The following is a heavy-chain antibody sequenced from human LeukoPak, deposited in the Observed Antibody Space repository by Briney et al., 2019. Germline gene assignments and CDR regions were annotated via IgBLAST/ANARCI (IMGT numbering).Heavy chain of an antibody. J-gene: IGHJ3*02. CDR3: AKLDSSDHDAFDI. CDR2: VSSNEGT. D-gene: IGHD3-22*01. CDR1: GGSISTYY. V-gene: IGHV4-59*01. Sequence: SETLSLTCTVSGGSISTYYWGWIQQPPGKGLEWIGYVSSNEGTNYNPSLKSRVTILVDTSKNQFSLKLSSVTAADTAVYYCAKLDSSDHDAFDIWGQGTMVTVSS.